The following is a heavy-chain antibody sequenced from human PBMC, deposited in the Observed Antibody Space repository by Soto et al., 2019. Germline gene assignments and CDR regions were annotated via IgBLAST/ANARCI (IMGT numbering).Heavy chain of an antibody. Sequence: SETVSLTCTVSGGSISTNSYYWNWIRQHPGKGLEWIGYIYYTGSTYYNASLKSRVTILVDTSKNQFSLKLSSVTAADTAVYYCARDRLGYCITTSCSEYYFDSWGQGTLVTVSS. CDR1: GGSISTNSYY. CDR3: ARDRLGYCITTSCSEYYFDS. J-gene: IGHJ4*02. D-gene: IGHD2-2*01. V-gene: IGHV4-31*03. CDR2: IYYTGST.